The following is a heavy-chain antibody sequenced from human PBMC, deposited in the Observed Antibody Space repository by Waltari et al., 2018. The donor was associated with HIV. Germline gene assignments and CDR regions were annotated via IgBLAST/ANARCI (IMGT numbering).Heavy chain of an antibody. D-gene: IGHD6-19*01. CDR3: ARVASSGWEGYFDY. V-gene: IGHV3-7*01. CDR1: GFTFSSYW. CDR2: IKQDGSEK. Sequence: EVQLVVSGGGLVQPGGSLRLSCAASGFTFSSYWMSWVRQAPGKGLEWVANIKQDGSEKYYVDSGKGRFTISRDNAKNSLYLQMNSLRAEDTAVYYCARVASSGWEGYFDYWGQGTLVTVSS. J-gene: IGHJ4*02.